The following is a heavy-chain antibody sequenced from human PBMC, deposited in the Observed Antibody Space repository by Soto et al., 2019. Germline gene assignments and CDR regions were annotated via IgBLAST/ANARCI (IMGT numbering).Heavy chain of an antibody. Sequence: PGGSLRLSCAASGFTFSDYYMSWIRQAPGRGLEWVAYISYTGETILYADSVKGRFTISRDNAKNSLYLQMDSLRAEDTAFYYCTSRRYTSGFQWFGPWGPGTLVTGSS. J-gene: IGHJ5*02. CDR1: GFTFSDYY. CDR2: ISYTGETI. D-gene: IGHD5-18*01. V-gene: IGHV3-11*01. CDR3: TSRRYTSGFQWFGP.